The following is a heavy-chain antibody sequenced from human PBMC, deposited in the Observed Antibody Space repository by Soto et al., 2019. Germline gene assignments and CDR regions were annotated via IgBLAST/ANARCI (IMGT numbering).Heavy chain of an antibody. CDR2: ISGSGGGR. J-gene: IGHJ3*02. V-gene: IGHV3-23*01. Sequence: PGGSLRLSCSASGFTFSRYAMCWVRQAPGKGLGWVSAISGSGGGRYYVDSVKGRFTISRDNSKNTLYLQMNSLRAEDTAVYYCARKLLWFGESHDPFDIGGQGTMVTVS. D-gene: IGHD3-10*01. CDR1: GFTFSRYA. CDR3: ARKLLWFGESHDPFDI.